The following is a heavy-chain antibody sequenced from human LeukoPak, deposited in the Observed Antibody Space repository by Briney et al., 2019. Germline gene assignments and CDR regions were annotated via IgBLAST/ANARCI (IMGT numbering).Heavy chain of an antibody. CDR3: ARVGLSDSSGYRDAFDI. CDR1: GGSISSSSYY. D-gene: IGHD3-22*01. V-gene: IGHV4-39*07. J-gene: IGHJ3*02. CDR2: IYYSGST. Sequence: SETLSLTCAVSGGSISSSSYYWGWIRQPPGKGLEWIGNIYYSGSTYYNPSLKSRVTISVDTSKNHFSLRLSSVTAADTAVYYCARVGLSDSSGYRDAFDIWGQGTMVTVSS.